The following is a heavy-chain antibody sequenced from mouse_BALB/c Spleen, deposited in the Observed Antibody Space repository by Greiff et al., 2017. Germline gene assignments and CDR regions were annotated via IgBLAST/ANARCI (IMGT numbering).Heavy chain of an antibody. D-gene: IGHD1-2*01. CDR2: ISSGSSTI. CDR3: ARTATEAMDY. V-gene: IGHV5-17*02. CDR1: GFTFSSFG. Sequence: DVQLVESGGGLVKPGGSLKLSCAASGFTFSSFGMHWVRQAPEKGLEWVAYISSGSSTIYYADTVKGRFTISRDNPKNTLFLQMTSLRSEDTAMYYCARTATEAMDYWGQGTSVTVSS. J-gene: IGHJ4*01.